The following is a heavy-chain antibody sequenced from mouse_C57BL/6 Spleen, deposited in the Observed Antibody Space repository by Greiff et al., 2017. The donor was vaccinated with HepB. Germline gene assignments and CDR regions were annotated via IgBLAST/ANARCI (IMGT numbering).Heavy chain of an antibody. D-gene: IGHD1-1*01. Sequence: QVQLQQPGTELVKPGASVKLSCKASGYTFTSYWMHWVKQRPGQGLEWIGNINPSNGGTNYNEKFKSKATLPVEKSSSTAYMQLSSLTAEDSAVYYCARNSLLAWFAYWGQGTLVTVSA. CDR2: INPSNGGT. CDR1: GYTFTSYW. V-gene: IGHV1-53*01. CDR3: ARNSLLAWFAY. J-gene: IGHJ3*01.